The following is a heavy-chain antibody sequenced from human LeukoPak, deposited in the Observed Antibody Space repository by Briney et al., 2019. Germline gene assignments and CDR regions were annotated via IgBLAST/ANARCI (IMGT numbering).Heavy chain of an antibody. J-gene: IGHJ4*02. CDR2: IRSKAYGGTT. D-gene: IGHD3-16*01. V-gene: IGHV3-49*04. CDR1: GFTFRDYA. CDR3: TRDLNVLSDY. Sequence: GGSLRLSCTASGFTFRDYAMSWVRQAPGKGLEWVGFIRSKAYGGTTEYAAFVKGRFTISRDDSKGIGYLQMNSLKTEDTAVYYCTRDLNVLSDYWGQGTLVTVSS.